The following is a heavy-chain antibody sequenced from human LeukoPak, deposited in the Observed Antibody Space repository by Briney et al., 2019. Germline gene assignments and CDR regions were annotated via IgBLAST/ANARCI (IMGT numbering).Heavy chain of an antibody. D-gene: IGHD3-22*01. CDR3: ARKSDDSGHFDY. Sequence: SQTLSLTCAISGDSVSSSSAAWNWIRQSPSRGLEWLGRTYYRSKWYNDYPVSVKSRITINPDTSKNQFSLQLSSVTPEDTAVYYCARKSDDSGHFDYWGQGTLVTVSS. CDR1: GDSVSSSSAA. J-gene: IGHJ4*02. CDR2: TYYRSKWYN. V-gene: IGHV6-1*01.